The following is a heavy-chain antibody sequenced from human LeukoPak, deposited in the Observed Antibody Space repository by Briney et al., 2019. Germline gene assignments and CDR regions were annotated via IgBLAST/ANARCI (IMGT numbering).Heavy chain of an antibody. Sequence: GRSLRLSCAASGFTFDDYAMHWVRQAPGKGLEWVSGISWNSGSIGYADSVKGRFTISRDNAKNSLYLQMNSLRAEDTALYYCAKAMVRGRYYYYGMDVWGQGTTVTVSS. CDR1: GFTFDDYA. D-gene: IGHD3-10*01. J-gene: IGHJ6*02. V-gene: IGHV3-9*01. CDR2: ISWNSGSI. CDR3: AKAMVRGRYYYYGMDV.